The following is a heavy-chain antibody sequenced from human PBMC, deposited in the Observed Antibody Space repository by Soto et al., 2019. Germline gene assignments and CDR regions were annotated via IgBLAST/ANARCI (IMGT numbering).Heavy chain of an antibody. CDR3: AKNVEYCSGGSCSQYYYYYYGMDV. D-gene: IGHD2-15*01. J-gene: IGHJ6*02. CDR2: ISYDGSNK. V-gene: IGHV3-30*18. Sequence: QVQLVESGGGVVQPGRSLRLSCAASGFTFSSYGMHWVRQAPGKGLEWVAVISYDGSNKYYADSVKGRFTISRDNSKNTLYLQMSSLRAEDTAVYYCAKNVEYCSGGSCSQYYYYYYGMDVWGQGTTVTVSS. CDR1: GFTFSSYG.